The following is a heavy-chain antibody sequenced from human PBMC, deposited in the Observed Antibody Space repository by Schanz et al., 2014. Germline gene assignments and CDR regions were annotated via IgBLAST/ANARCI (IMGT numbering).Heavy chain of an antibody. V-gene: IGHV4-31*03. CDR2: ISYSGST. D-gene: IGHD3-16*01. CDR3: ARHGGIPYYPMDV. CDR1: GDSIRSDHYY. J-gene: IGHJ6*02. Sequence: QVQLQESGPGLVKPSETLSLTCTVSGDSIRSDHYYWGWIRQPPGKGLEWIGYISYSGSTSFNPSLKSRLTMSVDTSKNQFSLRLSSVTAADTAVYYCARHGGIPYYPMDVWGQGTTVTVSS.